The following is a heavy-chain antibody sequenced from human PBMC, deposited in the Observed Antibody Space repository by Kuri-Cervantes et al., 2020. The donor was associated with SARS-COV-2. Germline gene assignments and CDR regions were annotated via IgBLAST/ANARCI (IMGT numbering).Heavy chain of an antibody. Sequence: GGSLRLSCTASGFTFSSYAMSWVRQAPGKGLEWVSGISGVGGTTHYADSVKGRFTVSRDNFRNTLYLQMNSLSAGDTAVYYCAIAAAEFFDYWGQGTLATVSS. CDR2: ISGVGGTT. V-gene: IGHV3-23*01. CDR1: GFTFSSYA. CDR3: AIAAAEFFDY. D-gene: IGHD6-13*01. J-gene: IGHJ4*02.